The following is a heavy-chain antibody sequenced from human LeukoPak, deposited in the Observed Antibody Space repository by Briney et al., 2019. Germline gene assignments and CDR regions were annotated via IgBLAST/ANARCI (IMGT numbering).Heavy chain of an antibody. J-gene: IGHJ4*02. V-gene: IGHV3-53*01. CDR2: IYSGGST. D-gene: IGHD3-22*01. CDR1: GFTVSSNY. Sequence: GGSLRLSCAASGFTVSSNYMSGVRQAPGKGLEWVSVIYSGGSTYYADSVKGRFTISRDNSKNTLYLQMNSLRAEDTAVYYCARVSGLGSYYDSSGYPDYWGQGTLVTVSS. CDR3: ARVSGLGSYYDSSGYPDY.